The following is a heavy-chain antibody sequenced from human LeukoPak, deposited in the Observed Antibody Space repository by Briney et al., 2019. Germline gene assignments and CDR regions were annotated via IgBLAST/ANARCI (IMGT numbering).Heavy chain of an antibody. CDR2: INPNSGGT. CDR3: ARGTGNGSRTYYNYYYYGMDV. Sequence: GASVKVSCKASGYTFTGYYMHWVRQAPGQGLEWMGWINPNSGGTNYAQKFQGWVTMTRDTSISTAYMELSRLRSDDTAVYYCARGTGNGSRTYYNYYYYGMDVWGQGTTVTVSS. CDR1: GYTFTGYY. V-gene: IGHV1-2*04. J-gene: IGHJ6*02. D-gene: IGHD3-10*01.